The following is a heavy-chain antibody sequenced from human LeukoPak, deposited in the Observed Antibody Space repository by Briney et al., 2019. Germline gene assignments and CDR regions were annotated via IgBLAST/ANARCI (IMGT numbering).Heavy chain of an antibody. CDR1: GYSFTSYW. CDR2: IYPGDSDT. D-gene: IGHD2-15*01. Sequence: GESLKISCKGSGYSFTSYWIGWVRQMPGKGLEWVGIIYPGDSDTRYSPSFQGQVTISADKSISTAYLQWRSLKASDTAMYYCARSYCSGGSCQGWFSLFDYWGQGTLVTVSS. J-gene: IGHJ4*02. V-gene: IGHV5-51*01. CDR3: ARSYCSGGSCQGWFSLFDY.